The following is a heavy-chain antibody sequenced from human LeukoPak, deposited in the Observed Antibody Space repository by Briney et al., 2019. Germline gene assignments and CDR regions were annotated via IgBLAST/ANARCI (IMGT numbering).Heavy chain of an antibody. CDR2: INAGNGNT. D-gene: IGHD5-18*01. J-gene: IGHJ4*02. V-gene: IGHV1-3*01. Sequence: ASVKVSCKASGYTFTSYAMHWVRQAPGQRLEWMGWINAGNGNTKYSQKFQGRVTITRDTSASTAYMELSSLRSEDTAVYYCARTTAMVTIFDYWGQGTLVTVSS. CDR1: GYTFTSYA. CDR3: ARTTAMVTIFDY.